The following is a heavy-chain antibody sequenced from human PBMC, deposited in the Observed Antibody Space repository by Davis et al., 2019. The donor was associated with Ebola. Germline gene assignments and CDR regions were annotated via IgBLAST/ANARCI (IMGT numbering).Heavy chain of an antibody. D-gene: IGHD2-2*01. CDR2: IIPVFGIP. V-gene: IGHV1-69*13. CDR3: ARGRFCKNATCLPYNWFDP. J-gene: IGHJ5*02. Sequence: SVKVSCKASGGTFSSYAISWVRQAPGQGLDWMGGIIPVFGIPKYAQKFQGRVTITADESTSTAYMELSSLRSEDTAVYYCARGRFCKNATCLPYNWFDPWGQGSLVTVSS. CDR1: GGTFSSYA.